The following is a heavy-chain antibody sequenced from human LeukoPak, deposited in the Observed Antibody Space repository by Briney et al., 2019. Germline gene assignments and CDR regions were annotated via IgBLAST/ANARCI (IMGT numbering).Heavy chain of an antibody. CDR3: ARQAFARYFDY. CDR2: IYYSGST. Sequence: SDTLSLTCTVSGGSISSYYWRWIRPPPGKGREWIGYIYYSGSTNYNPSLKSRVTISVDTSKNQFSLKLSSVTAADTAVYYCARQAFARYFDYWGQGTLVTVSS. CDR1: GGSISSYY. V-gene: IGHV4-59*07. J-gene: IGHJ4*02.